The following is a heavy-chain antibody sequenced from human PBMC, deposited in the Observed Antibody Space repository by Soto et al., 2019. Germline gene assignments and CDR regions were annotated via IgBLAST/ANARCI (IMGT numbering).Heavy chain of an antibody. CDR2: IYYSGST. CDR1: GGSISSGGYY. D-gene: IGHD5-12*01. Sequence: QVQLQESGPGLVKPSQTLSLTCTVSGGSISSGGYYWNWIRHHPGQGLEWIGYIYYSGSTYYTPSVRGRVTVSVDPSKTQFSLKLSSVTAADTAIYYCPRADYLDYDMDVWGQGTTVTVSS. V-gene: IGHV4-31*03. CDR3: PRADYLDYDMDV. J-gene: IGHJ6*02.